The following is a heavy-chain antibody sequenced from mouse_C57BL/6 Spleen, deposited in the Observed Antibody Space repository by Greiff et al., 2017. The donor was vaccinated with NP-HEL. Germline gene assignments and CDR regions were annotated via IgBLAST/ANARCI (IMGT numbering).Heavy chain of an antibody. J-gene: IGHJ2*01. Sequence: VQLQQPGAELVMPGASVKLSCKASGYTFTSYWMHWVKQRPGQGLEWIGEIDPSDSYTNYNQKFKGKSTLTVDKSSSTAYMQLSSLTSEDSAVYYCARSRITLDYWGQGTTLTVSS. V-gene: IGHV1-69*01. CDR3: ARSRITLDY. CDR2: IDPSDSYT. D-gene: IGHD2-4*01. CDR1: GYTFTSYW.